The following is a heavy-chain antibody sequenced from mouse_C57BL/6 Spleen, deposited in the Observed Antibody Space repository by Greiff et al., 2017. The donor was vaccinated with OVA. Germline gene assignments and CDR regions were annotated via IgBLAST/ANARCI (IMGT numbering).Heavy chain of an antibody. CDR2: IYPGDGDT. J-gene: IGHJ3*01. CDR3: ARGGLLYPFAY. D-gene: IGHD2-12*01. CDR1: GYAFSSYW. V-gene: IGHV1-80*01. Sequence: VQLQQSGAELVKPGASVKISCKASGYAFSSYWMNWVKQRPGKGLEWIGQIYPGDGDTNYNGKFKGKAKLTADKSSSTAYMQLSSLTSEDSAVYFCARGGLLYPFAYWGQGTLVTVSA.